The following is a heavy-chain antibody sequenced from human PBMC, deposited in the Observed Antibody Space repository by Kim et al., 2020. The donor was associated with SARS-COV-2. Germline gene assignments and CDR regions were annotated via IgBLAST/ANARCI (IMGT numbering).Heavy chain of an antibody. D-gene: IGHD6-13*01. V-gene: IGHV3-11*06. CDR2: ISSSSSYT. CDR1: GFTFSDYY. CDR3: ARDKHPAAGTNDQLGRFDP. J-gene: IGHJ5*02. Sequence: GGSLRLSCAASGFTFSDYYMSWIRQAPGKGLEWVSYISSSSSYTNYADSVKGRFTISRDNAKNSLYLQMNSLRAEDTAVYYCARDKHPAAGTNDQLGRFDPWGQGTLVTVSS.